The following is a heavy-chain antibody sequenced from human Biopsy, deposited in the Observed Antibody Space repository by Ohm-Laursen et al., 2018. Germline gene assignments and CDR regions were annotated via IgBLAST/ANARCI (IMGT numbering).Heavy chain of an antibody. Sequence: GTLSLTCSVSASSVSHDYFWTWIRQPPGKGLEWIGSIYHGSGTSYNPSVETRVAITLDKANNEFSLWIDSVTAADTAVYYCASRSLFFRYFASWGQGTPVTVSS. CDR2: IYHGSGT. J-gene: IGHJ4*02. V-gene: IGHV4-38-2*01. CDR1: ASSVSHDYF. CDR3: ASRSLFFRYFAS. D-gene: IGHD3-9*01.